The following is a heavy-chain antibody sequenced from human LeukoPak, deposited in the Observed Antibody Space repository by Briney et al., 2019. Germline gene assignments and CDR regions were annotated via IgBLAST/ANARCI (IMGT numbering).Heavy chain of an antibody. Sequence: PGGSLRLSCAASGFTFSSYGMHWVRQAPGKGLEWVAVIWYDGSHKYYADSVKGRFTISRDNSKNSLYLQMNSLRAEDTAVYYCARARVGFYGPFDYWGQGTLLTVSS. V-gene: IGHV3-33*01. D-gene: IGHD1-26*01. CDR1: GFTFSSYG. J-gene: IGHJ4*02. CDR2: IWYDGSHK. CDR3: ARARVGFYGPFDY.